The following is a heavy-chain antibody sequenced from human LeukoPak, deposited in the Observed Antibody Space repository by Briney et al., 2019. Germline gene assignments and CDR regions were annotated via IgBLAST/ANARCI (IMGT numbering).Heavy chain of an antibody. D-gene: IGHD1-26*01. CDR1: GFTFSNAW. V-gene: IGHV3-15*01. CDR2: IKSKTNGGTR. CDR3: VTEVGGSFPT. J-gene: IGHJ4*02. Sequence: GGSLRLSCAASGFTFSNAWMNWVRQAPGKGLEWVGLIKSKTNGGTRDYAAPVKGRFTISRDDSDNTLYLQMNSLKNEDTAVYYCVTEVGGSFPTWGQGTLVTVSS.